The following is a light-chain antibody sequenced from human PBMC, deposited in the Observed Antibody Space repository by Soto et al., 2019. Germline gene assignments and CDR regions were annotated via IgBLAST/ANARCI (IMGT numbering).Light chain of an antibody. Sequence: EIVMTQSPVTLSVSPGERATLSCRASQSVSGNLAWYQQKPGQAPRLLIYGASTRATGIPARFSGSGSGTEFTLTISSLQFEDFAVYYCQQYTSWPLFSFGQGTNLEIK. CDR1: QSVSGN. CDR2: GAS. CDR3: QQYTSWPLFS. J-gene: IGKJ2*03. V-gene: IGKV3-15*01.